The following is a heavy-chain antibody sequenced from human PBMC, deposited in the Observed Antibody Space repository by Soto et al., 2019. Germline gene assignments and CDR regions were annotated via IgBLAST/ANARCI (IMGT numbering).Heavy chain of an antibody. CDR1: GFTFSSYS. J-gene: IGHJ4*02. CDR2: ISSSSSYI. D-gene: IGHD2-15*01. V-gene: IGHV3-21*01. Sequence: GGSLRLSCAASGFTFSSYSMNWVRQAPGKGLEWVSSISSSSSYIYYADSVKGRFTISRDNAKNSLYLQMNSLRAEDTAVYYCASLVSGVAATPADYWGQGTLVTVSS. CDR3: ASLVSGVAATPADY.